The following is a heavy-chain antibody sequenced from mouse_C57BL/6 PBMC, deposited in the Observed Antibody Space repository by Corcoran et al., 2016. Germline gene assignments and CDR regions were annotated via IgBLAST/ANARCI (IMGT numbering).Heavy chain of an antibody. CDR2: INTYSGVP. CDR1: GYTFTTYG. J-gene: IGHJ1*03. V-gene: IGHV9-3*01. CDR3: ARGDYDCYFDV. Sequence: QIQLVQSGPELKKPGETVKISCKASGYTFTTYGMSWVKQAPGKGLKWMGWINTYSGVPTYADDFKGRFAFSLETSASTAYLQINNLKNEDTATYFCARGDYDCYFDVWGTGTTVTVSS. D-gene: IGHD2-4*01.